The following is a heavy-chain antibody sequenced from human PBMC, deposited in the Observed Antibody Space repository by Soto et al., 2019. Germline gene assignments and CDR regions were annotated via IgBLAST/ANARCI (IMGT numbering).Heavy chain of an antibody. Sequence: SQTLSLTCAISGDSVSSNTASWNWVRQSPSRSLEWLGRTYSRSKWYNDYAVSVKSRIIINPDTSKNQFSLQLNSVTPEDTAVYYCAKGDNLGPKTGYAFDPWGQGILVTVSS. CDR3: AKGDNLGPKTGYAFDP. V-gene: IGHV6-1*01. D-gene: IGHD5-12*01. J-gene: IGHJ5*02. CDR1: GDSVSSNTAS. CDR2: TYSRSKWYN.